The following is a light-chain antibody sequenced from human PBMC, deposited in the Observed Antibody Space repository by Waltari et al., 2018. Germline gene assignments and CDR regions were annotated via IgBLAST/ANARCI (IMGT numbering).Light chain of an antibody. V-gene: IGKV3-15*01. CDR3: QQYNNWPWT. CDR1: QSVSSK. CDR2: GAS. Sequence: EIVMTQSPATLSVSPGERATLSCRASQSVSSKLAWYQQKPGQAPRLLPSGASTRATGIPARCSGSGSGTEFTLTISSLQSEDFAVYYCQQYNNWPWTFGQGTKVEIK. J-gene: IGKJ1*01.